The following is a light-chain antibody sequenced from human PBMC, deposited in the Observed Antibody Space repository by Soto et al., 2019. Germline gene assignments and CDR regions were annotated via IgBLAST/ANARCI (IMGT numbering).Light chain of an antibody. Sequence: QSVLTQPPSASGTPGQRVTISCSGSSSNIGSNTVNWYQQLPGTAPKHLIYGNSNRPSGVPDRFSGSKSGTSASLAITGLQAEDEADYYCQSYDSSLSVVVFGGGTKLTVL. CDR2: GNS. J-gene: IGLJ2*01. V-gene: IGLV1-40*01. CDR3: QSYDSSLSVVV. CDR1: SSNIGSNT.